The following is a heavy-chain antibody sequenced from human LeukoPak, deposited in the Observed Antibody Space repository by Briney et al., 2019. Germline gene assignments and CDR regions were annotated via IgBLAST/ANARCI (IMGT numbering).Heavy chain of an antibody. CDR2: IYTSGST. CDR1: GGSISSGSYH. J-gene: IGHJ5*02. V-gene: IGHV4-61*02. Sequence: PSQTLSLTCTVSGGSISSGSYHWSWIRQPAGKGLEWIGRIYTSGSTNYNPSLKSRVTISVDASKNQFPLKLSSVTAADTAVYYCARELLGYCSSTSCHTADWFDPWGQGTLVTVSS. D-gene: IGHD2-2*01. CDR3: ARELLGYCSSTSCHTADWFDP.